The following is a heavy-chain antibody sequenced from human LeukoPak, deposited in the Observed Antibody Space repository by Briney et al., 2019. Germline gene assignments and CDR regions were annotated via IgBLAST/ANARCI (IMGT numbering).Heavy chain of an antibody. CDR3: AKDPTMIVVVIPDY. D-gene: IGHD3-22*01. Sequence: GGSLRLSCAASEFTFSSYAMGWVRQAPGKGLEWVSAISDSGGSTYYADSVKGRFTISRDNSKNTLYLQMNSLRAEDTAVYYCAKDPTMIVVVIPDYWGQGTLVTVSS. J-gene: IGHJ4*02. CDR2: ISDSGGST. CDR1: EFTFSSYA. V-gene: IGHV3-23*01.